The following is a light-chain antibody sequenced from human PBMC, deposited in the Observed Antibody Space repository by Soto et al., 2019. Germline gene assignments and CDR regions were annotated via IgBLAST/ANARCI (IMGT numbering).Light chain of an antibody. CDR1: QSVSSS. J-gene: IGKJ4*01. CDR3: QQYGSSPPLT. Sequence: EIVLTQSPGTLCLSPGERATLACRASQSVSSSLAWYQQKPGQAPRLLIHGASSRATGIPDRFSGSGSGTDFTLTISRLEPEDFAVYYCQQYGSSPPLTFGGGTKVEIK. V-gene: IGKV3-20*01. CDR2: GAS.